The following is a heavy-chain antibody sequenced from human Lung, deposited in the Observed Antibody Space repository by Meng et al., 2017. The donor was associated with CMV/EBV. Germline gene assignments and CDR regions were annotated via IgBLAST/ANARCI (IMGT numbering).Heavy chain of an antibody. D-gene: IGHD6-19*01. J-gene: IGHJ4*02. CDR2: IYHSGST. CDR3: ASFPPPGKQWLVTDY. V-gene: IGHV4-4*02. CDR1: GGSISSSNW. Sequence: VQVQESGPGLVKPSGTPSLTCAVSGGSISSSNWWSWVRQPPGKGLEWIGEIYHSGSTNYNPSLKSRVTISVDKSKNQFSLKLSSVTAADTAVYYCASFPPPGKQWLVTDYWGQGTLVTVSS.